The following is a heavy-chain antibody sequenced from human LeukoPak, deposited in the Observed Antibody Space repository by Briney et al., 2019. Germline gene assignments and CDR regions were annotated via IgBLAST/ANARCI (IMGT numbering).Heavy chain of an antibody. Sequence: GGSLRLSCTASGFTFGEDAMSWFRQAPGKGLEWVGFIRTKNNGATAEYAASVKGRFSISRDDSKSIAYLQTNSLKTEDTAVYFCARLIAVVVAASSYFDSWGQGTRVTVSS. CDR2: IRTKNNGATA. J-gene: IGHJ4*02. D-gene: IGHD2-15*01. V-gene: IGHV3-49*03. CDR1: GFTFGEDA. CDR3: ARLIAVVVAASSYFDS.